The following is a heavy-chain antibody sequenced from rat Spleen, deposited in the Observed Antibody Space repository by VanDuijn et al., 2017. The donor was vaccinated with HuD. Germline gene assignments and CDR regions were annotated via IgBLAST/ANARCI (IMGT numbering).Heavy chain of an antibody. CDR1: GFTFSDFD. V-gene: IGHV5S23*01. CDR3: ARLGGLRNWFAY. CDR2: ISTGGDDT. J-gene: IGHJ2*01. D-gene: IGHD4-3*01. Sequence: EVRLVESGGGLVQPGRSLKLSCAASGFTFSDFDMAWVRQAPTKGLGWVASISTGGDDTYYRDSVKGRFTISRDDEESTLYLQMNSLRSEDTATYFCARLGGLRNWFAYWGQGVMVTVSS.